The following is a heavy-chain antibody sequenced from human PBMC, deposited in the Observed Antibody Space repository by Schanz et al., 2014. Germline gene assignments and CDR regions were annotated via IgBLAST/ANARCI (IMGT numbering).Heavy chain of an antibody. CDR1: GYTFSTYA. D-gene: IGHD3-22*01. V-gene: IGHV1-18*01. Sequence: QVQLVQSGAEMKKPGASVKVSCKTSGYTFSTYAITWVRQAPGQGLEWMGWISGYSGNTNYAQKFQGRVTMTTDTPTSTAYMQLRGLRSDDTAIYYCARGDRTFDPWGQGTLVTVSS. J-gene: IGHJ5*02. CDR2: ISGYSGNT. CDR3: ARGDRTFDP.